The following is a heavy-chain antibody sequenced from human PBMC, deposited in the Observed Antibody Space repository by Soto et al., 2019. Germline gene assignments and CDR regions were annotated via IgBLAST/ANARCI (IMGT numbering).Heavy chain of an antibody. Sequence: QLQLQESGPGLVKPSETLSLTCTVSGGSISSSSYYWGWIRQPPGKGLEWIGSIYYSGSTYYNPSLKSRVTITVDTSKNQFSLKLSSVPAADTAVYYCASQWEFLEPGNSGVWFDPWGQGTLVTVSS. D-gene: IGHD3-3*01. CDR2: IYYSGST. J-gene: IGHJ5*02. CDR3: ASQWEFLEPGNSGVWFDP. CDR1: GGSISSSSYY. V-gene: IGHV4-39*01.